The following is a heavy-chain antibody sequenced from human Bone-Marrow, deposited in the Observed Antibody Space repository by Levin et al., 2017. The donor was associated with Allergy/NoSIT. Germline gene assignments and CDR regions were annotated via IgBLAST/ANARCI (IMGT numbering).Heavy chain of an antibody. CDR3: ARDLGLYGAPGYYYYGMDV. V-gene: IGHV3-21*01. CDR1: GFTFSSYS. J-gene: IGHJ6*02. CDR2: ISSSSSYI. D-gene: IGHD3-16*01. Sequence: PGGSLRLSCAASGFTFSSYSMNWVRQAPGKGLEWVSSISSSSSYIYYADSVKGRFTISRDNAKNSLYLQMNSLRAEDTAVYYCARDLGLYGAPGYYYYGMDVWGQGTTVTVSS.